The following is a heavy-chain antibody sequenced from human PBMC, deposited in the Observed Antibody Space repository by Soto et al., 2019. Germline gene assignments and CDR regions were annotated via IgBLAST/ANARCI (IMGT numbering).Heavy chain of an antibody. CDR3: ARQHPLDSRGWYN. V-gene: IGHV4-34*01. CDR2: VNHSGTT. CDR1: GGSFSGYY. J-gene: IGHJ4*02. D-gene: IGHD6-19*01. Sequence: PSETLSLTCAVYGGSFSGYYWTWIRQSPEKGLEWIGEVNHSGTTYYNPSLKTRVTISVHTPKNQFSLKMSSVTAADTAVYYCARQHPLDSRGWYNWGQGTLVTVSS.